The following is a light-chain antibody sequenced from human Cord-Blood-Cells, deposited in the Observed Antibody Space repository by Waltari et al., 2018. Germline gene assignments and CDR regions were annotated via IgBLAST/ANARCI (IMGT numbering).Light chain of an antibody. J-gene: IGLJ2*01. CDR2: QDS. CDR3: QAWDSSNVV. Sequence: SYELTQPPSVSVSPGQTASITCSGEKLGAKSVCWYQQKPGQSPVLVIYQDSNRPSGIPVRFSGSNSGNTATLTISGTQAMDEADYYCQAWDSSNVVFGGGTKLTVL. CDR1: KLGAKS. V-gene: IGLV3-1*01.